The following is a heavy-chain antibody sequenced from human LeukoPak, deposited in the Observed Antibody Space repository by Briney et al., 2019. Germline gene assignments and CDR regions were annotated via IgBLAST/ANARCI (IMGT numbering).Heavy chain of an antibody. CDR1: GGSISSSSYY. CDR2: IYYSGST. D-gene: IGHD6-6*01. CDR3: ARGNDSSSVGYYYYYYMDV. Sequence: TSETLSLTCTVSGGSISSSSYYWGWIRQPPGKGLEWIGSIYYSGSTYYNPSLKSRVTISVDTSKNQFSLKLSSVTAADTAVYYCARGNDSSSVGYYYYYYMDVWGKGTTVTVSS. V-gene: IGHV4-39*07. J-gene: IGHJ6*03.